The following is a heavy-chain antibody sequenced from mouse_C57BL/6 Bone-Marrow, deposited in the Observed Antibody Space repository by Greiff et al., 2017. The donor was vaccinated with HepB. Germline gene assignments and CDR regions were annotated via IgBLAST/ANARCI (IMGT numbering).Heavy chain of an antibody. D-gene: IGHD1-1*01. CDR3: TRVDYGRGFAY. V-gene: IGHV1-15*01. CDR2: IDPETGGT. Sequence: QVQLQQSGAELVRPGASVTLSCKASGYTFTDYEMHWVKQTPVHGLEWIGAIDPETGGTAYNQKFKGKAILTADKSCSTAYMELRSLTSEASAVYYCTRVDYGRGFAYWGQGTLVTVSA. J-gene: IGHJ3*01. CDR1: GYTFTDYE.